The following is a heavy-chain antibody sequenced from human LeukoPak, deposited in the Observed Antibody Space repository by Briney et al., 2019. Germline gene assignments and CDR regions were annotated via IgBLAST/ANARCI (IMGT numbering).Heavy chain of an antibody. CDR3: IRSRSGSYGYFDY. D-gene: IGHD3-10*01. CDR2: IKSDGGLT. V-gene: IGHV3-74*01. CDR1: GFTFSDYW. Sequence: GGSLRLSCAASGFTFSDYWMHWVRQAPGKGLVWVSRIKSDGGLTNYADSVKGRFTISRDNTKNTLYLQLNSLRAEDTAVYYCIRSRSGSYGYFDYWGQGTLVTVSS. J-gene: IGHJ4*02.